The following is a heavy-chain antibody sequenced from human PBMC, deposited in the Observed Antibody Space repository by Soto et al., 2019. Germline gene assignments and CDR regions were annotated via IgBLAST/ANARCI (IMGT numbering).Heavy chain of an antibody. CDR3: ARTRDNNINYYYALDV. CDR1: GGSISSYY. CDR2: IYYTGST. D-gene: IGHD1-20*01. J-gene: IGHJ6*02. Sequence: SETLSLTCTVSGGSISSYYWSWIRQPPVKGLEYIGYIYYTGSTNYNPSLKSRVTISLDTSKDQFSLKLSSVTAADTAVYYCARTRDNNINYYYALDVWGPGTTVTVSS. V-gene: IGHV4-59*01.